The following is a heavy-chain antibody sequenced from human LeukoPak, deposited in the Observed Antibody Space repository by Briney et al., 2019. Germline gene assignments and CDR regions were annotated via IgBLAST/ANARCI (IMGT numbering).Heavy chain of an antibody. Sequence: SETLSLTCAVYGGSFSGYYWSWIRKPPGKGLEWIGEINHSGSTNYNPSLKSRVTISVDTSKNQFSLKLSSVTAADTAVYYCARDLRYLFDYWGQGTLVTVSS. D-gene: IGHD4-17*01. J-gene: IGHJ4*02. CDR2: INHSGST. V-gene: IGHV4-34*01. CDR1: GGSFSGYY. CDR3: ARDLRYLFDY.